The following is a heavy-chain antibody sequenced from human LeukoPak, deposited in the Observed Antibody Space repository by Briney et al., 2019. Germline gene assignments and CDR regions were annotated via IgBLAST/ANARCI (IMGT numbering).Heavy chain of an antibody. V-gene: IGHV4-34*11. CDR2: IYYSGST. J-gene: IGHJ4*02. Sequence: SETLSLTCAVYGGSFSGYYWSWIRQPPGKGLGWIGYIYYSGSTNYNPSLKSRVTISVDTSKNQFSLKLSSVTAADTAVYYCARGLSIFVVVIPPYWGQGTLVTVSS. CDR3: ARGLSIFVVVIPPY. D-gene: IGHD3-3*01. CDR1: GGSFSGYY.